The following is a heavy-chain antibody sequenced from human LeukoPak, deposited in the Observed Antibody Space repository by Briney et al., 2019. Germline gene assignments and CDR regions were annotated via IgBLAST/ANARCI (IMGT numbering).Heavy chain of an antibody. Sequence: GGSLRLSCAASGLTFSSYWMHWVRQGPGKGLVWVSRINFDGTIRRYADSVQGRFTISRDNAKSTLFLQMNSLRAEDTAVYYCASGEAAAGDWGQGTLVIVSS. V-gene: IGHV3-74*01. CDR1: GLTFSSYW. CDR2: INFDGTIR. CDR3: ASGEAAAGD. J-gene: IGHJ4*02. D-gene: IGHD3-10*01.